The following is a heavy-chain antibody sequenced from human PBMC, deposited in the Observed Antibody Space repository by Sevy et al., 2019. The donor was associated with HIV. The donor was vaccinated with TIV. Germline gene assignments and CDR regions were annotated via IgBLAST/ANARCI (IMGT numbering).Heavy chain of an antibody. D-gene: IGHD1-26*01. CDR2: IIPILGTK. CDR1: GGTFNKYP. J-gene: IGHJ4*02. V-gene: IGHV1-69*13. Sequence: ASVKVSCKAFGGTFNKYPFIWVRQAPGQGLEWMGGIIPILGTKNYAQKFQGRVTITADEYTNTVYLELRSLTSEDTAVYWCALAAQVTMTVAVGYFEYWGQGTLVTVSS. CDR3: ALAAQVTMTVAVGYFEY.